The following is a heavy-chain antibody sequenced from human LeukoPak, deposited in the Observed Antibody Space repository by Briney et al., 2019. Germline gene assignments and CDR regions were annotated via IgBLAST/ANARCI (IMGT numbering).Heavy chain of an antibody. V-gene: IGHV1-69*05. CDR1: GGTFSSYA. CDR2: IIPIFGTA. Sequence: ASVKVSCKASGGTFSSYAIGWVRQAPGQGLEWMGGIIPIFGTANYAQKFQGRVTITTDESTSTAYMELSSLRSGDTAVYYCARDIVVVVAATNVPDGWFDPWGQGTLVTVSS. D-gene: IGHD2-15*01. CDR3: ARDIVVVVAATNVPDGWFDP. J-gene: IGHJ5*02.